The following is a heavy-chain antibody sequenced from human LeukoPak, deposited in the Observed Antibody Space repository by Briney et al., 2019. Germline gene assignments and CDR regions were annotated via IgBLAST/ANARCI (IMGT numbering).Heavy chain of an antibody. Sequence: PGGSLRLSCAASGFTFDDYVMHWVRQAPGKGLEWVAVIWYDGSNKYYADSVKGRFTISRDNSKNKLYLQMNSLRAEDTAVYYCAKEATYCSSTSCYVRGAFDIWGQGTMVTVSS. V-gene: IGHV3-33*06. CDR3: AKEATYCSSTSCYVRGAFDI. D-gene: IGHD2-2*01. J-gene: IGHJ3*02. CDR1: GFTFDDYV. CDR2: IWYDGSNK.